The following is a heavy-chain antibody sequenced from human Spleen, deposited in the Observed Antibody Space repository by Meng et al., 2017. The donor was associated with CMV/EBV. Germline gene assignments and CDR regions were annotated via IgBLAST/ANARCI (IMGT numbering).Heavy chain of an antibody. Sequence: SCKASGYTFTSYGITWVRQAPGQGLEWMGWISVYNGNTNYPQKLQGRVTVTTDTSTSTAYMELRSLRSDDTALYYCARGDNWNYLDYWGQGTLVTVSS. CDR2: ISVYNGNT. D-gene: IGHD1-1*01. V-gene: IGHV1-18*01. CDR1: GYTFTSYG. CDR3: ARGDNWNYLDY. J-gene: IGHJ4*02.